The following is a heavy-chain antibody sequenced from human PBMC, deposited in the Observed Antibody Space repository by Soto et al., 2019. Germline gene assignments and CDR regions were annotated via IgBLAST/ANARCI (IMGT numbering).Heavy chain of an antibody. V-gene: IGHV1-69*02. D-gene: IGHD3-9*01. CDR1: GGTFSSYT. Sequence: SVKVSCKASGGTFSSYTISWVRQAPGQGLEWMGRIIPILGIANYAQKLQGRVTMTTDTSTSTAYMELRSLRSDDTAVYYCARGGDILTGYYDYWGQGTLVTVSS. CDR3: ARGGDILTGYYDY. CDR2: IIPILGIA. J-gene: IGHJ4*02.